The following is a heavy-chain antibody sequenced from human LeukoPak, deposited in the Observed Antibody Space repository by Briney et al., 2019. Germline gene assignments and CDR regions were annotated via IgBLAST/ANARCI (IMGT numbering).Heavy chain of an antibody. J-gene: IGHJ4*02. CDR1: VFTFSSYA. D-gene: IGHD6-19*01. CDR2: ISSTTTIT. CDR3: VAGTELVY. V-gene: IGHV3-48*02. Sequence: GGSLRLSCAASVFTFSSYAMHWVRQAPGKGLEWISYISSTTTITYYADSVKGRFTISRDNAKNSLYLHMNSLRDEATAVYYCVAGTELVYWGQGTLVTVSS.